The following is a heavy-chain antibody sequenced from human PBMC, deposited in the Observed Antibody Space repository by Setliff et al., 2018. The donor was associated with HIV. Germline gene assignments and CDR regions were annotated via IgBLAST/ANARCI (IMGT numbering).Heavy chain of an antibody. D-gene: IGHD2-15*01. CDR1: GASISSDS. CDR2: IYNSEMI. CDR3: VVYFGGNGGRGL. V-gene: IGHV4-59*01. Sequence: SETLSLTCTVSGASISSDSWSWIRQSPGKGLEWIGFIYNSEMINYNPSLRSRVTISLDTSTNQFSLRLNSVTAADTAHYFCVVYFGGNGGRGLWGQGTLVTVSS. J-gene: IGHJ4*02.